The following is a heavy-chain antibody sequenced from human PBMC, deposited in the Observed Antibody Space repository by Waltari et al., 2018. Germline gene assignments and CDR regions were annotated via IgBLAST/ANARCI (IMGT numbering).Heavy chain of an antibody. D-gene: IGHD3-3*01. Sequence: QVQLVQSGAEVKKPGASVKVSCKASGYTFTGYYMHWVRQAPGQGLEWMGRINPNSGGTNYAQKFQGRVTMTRDTSISTAYMELSRLRSDDTAVYYCVRDPYDFWSGSESMDVWGQGTTVTVSS. V-gene: IGHV1-2*06. CDR2: INPNSGGT. J-gene: IGHJ6*02. CDR3: VRDPYDFWSGSESMDV. CDR1: GYTFTGYY.